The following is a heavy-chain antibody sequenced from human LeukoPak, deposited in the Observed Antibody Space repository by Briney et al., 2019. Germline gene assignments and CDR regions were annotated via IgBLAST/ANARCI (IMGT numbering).Heavy chain of an antibody. CDR1: GFTFSTFT. J-gene: IGHJ4*02. Sequence: PGGSLRLSCAASGFTFSTFTMNWVRQAQGKGLEWVSSISSSSSYIYYADSVKGRFTISRDNAKNSLYLQMNSLRPEDTAVYYCARDPPASYNWDGDYWGQGTLVTVST. CDR3: ARDPPASYNWDGDY. CDR2: ISSSSSYI. D-gene: IGHD1-1*01. V-gene: IGHV3-21*01.